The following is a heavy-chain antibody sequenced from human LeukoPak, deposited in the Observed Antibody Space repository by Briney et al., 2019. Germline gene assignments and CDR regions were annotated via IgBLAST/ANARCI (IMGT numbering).Heavy chain of an antibody. CDR2: IRYDGSNK. J-gene: IGHJ4*02. Sequence: GGSLILSCAASGFTFSSYGMHWFRQAPGKGLEWVAFIRYDGSNKYYADSVKGRFTISRDNSKNTLYLQMNSLIAEDTAVYYCAKDLGIVVVVAARGGFDYWGQGTLVTVSS. CDR3: AKDLGIVVVVAARGGFDY. CDR1: GFTFSSYG. D-gene: IGHD2-15*01. V-gene: IGHV3-30*02.